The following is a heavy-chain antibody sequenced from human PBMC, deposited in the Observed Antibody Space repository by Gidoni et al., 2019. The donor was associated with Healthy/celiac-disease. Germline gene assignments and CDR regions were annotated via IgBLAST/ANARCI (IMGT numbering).Heavy chain of an antibody. J-gene: IGHJ5*02. V-gene: IGHV1-8*01. D-gene: IGHD3-3*01. CDR3: ARSPHYDFWSGSDNWFDP. Sequence: QVQLVQSGAEVKKPGASVKVSCKASGSTFTSYDINWVRQATGQGLEWMGWMNPNSGNTGYAQKFQGRVTMTRNTSISTAYMELSSLRSEDTAVYYCARSPHYDFWSGSDNWFDPWGQGTLVTVSS. CDR1: GSTFTSYD. CDR2: MNPNSGNT.